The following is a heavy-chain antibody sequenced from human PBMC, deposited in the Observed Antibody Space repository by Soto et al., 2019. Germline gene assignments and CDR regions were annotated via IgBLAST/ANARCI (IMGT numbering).Heavy chain of an antibody. J-gene: IGHJ6*03. CDR1: GFTFSSYS. Sequence: GGSLRLSCAASGFTFSSYSMNWVRQAPGKGQERVSYISSSSSTIYYADSVKGRFTISRDNAKNSLYLQMNSLRAEDTAVYYCASYSGYDDSFYYYYMDVWGKGTTVTVSS. V-gene: IGHV3-48*01. CDR2: ISSSSSTI. CDR3: ASYSGYDDSFYYYYMDV. D-gene: IGHD5-12*01.